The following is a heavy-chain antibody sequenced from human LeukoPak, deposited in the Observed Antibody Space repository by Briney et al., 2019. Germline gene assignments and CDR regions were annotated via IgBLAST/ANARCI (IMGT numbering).Heavy chain of an antibody. Sequence: KPSETLSLTCTVSGGSLSGYYWSWIRQPPGKGLEWIGYIYYSGNTNYNPSLKSRVTLSVDTSTNQLFLKLSSVTAADTAVYYCARGWDTGYSYYGMDVWGPGTTVTVSS. V-gene: IGHV4-59*01. CDR1: GGSLSGYY. D-gene: IGHD5-18*01. CDR2: IYYSGNT. J-gene: IGHJ6*02. CDR3: ARGWDTGYSYYGMDV.